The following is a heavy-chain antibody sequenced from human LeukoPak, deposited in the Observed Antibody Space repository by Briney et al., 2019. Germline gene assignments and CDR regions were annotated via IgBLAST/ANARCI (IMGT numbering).Heavy chain of an antibody. Sequence: PGGSLRLSCAASGFTFSSYEMNWVRQAPGKGLEWVSYISSSGSTIYYADSVKGRFTISRDNAKNSLYLQMNSLRAEDTAAYYCATDYGDYVGYWGQGTLVTVSS. CDR2: ISSSGSTI. V-gene: IGHV3-48*03. D-gene: IGHD4-17*01. CDR3: ATDYGDYVGY. J-gene: IGHJ4*02. CDR1: GFTFSSYE.